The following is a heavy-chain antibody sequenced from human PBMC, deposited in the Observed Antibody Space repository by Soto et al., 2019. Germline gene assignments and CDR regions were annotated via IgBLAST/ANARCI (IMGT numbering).Heavy chain of an antibody. D-gene: IGHD3-3*01. J-gene: IGHJ4*02. CDR1: GFTFSSYS. Sequence: EVQLVESGGGLVQPGGSLRLSCAASGFTFSSYSMNWVRQAPGKRLEWVSYISSSGSTIYYADSVRGRFTISRDNAKNSLYLQMNSLRDEATAVYYCARAGYRSVDYWGQGTLVTVSS. V-gene: IGHV3-48*02. CDR3: ARAGYRSVDY. CDR2: ISSSGSTI.